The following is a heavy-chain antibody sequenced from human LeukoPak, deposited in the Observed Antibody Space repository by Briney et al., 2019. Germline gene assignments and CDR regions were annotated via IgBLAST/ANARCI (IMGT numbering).Heavy chain of an antibody. V-gene: IGHV4-34*01. CDR3: AIGRTGAAALDF. Sequence: PSETLSLTCAVYGESFSDHYWTWIRQPPGKGLEWIGESTHSGSTNYNPSLKSRVTISVDTSKSQFSLKLTSKTAADTAVYYCAIGRTGAAALDFWGPGTLVTVSS. D-gene: IGHD2-2*01. CDR1: GESFSDHY. CDR2: STHSGST. J-gene: IGHJ4*02.